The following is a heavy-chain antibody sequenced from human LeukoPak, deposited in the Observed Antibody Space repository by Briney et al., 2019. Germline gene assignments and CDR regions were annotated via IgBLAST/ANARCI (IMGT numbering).Heavy chain of an antibody. V-gene: IGHV3-21*01. Sequence: GGSLRLSCAASGFTFSSYSMNWVRQAPGKGLEWVSSISSSSSYIYYADSVKGRFTISRGNAKNSLYLQMNSLRAEDTAVYYCARDPRELGTFDYWGQGTLVTVSS. CDR2: ISSSSSYI. D-gene: IGHD6-13*01. CDR1: GFTFSSYS. CDR3: ARDPRELGTFDY. J-gene: IGHJ4*02.